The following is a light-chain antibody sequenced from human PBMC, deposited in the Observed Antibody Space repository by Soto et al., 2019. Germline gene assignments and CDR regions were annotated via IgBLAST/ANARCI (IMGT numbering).Light chain of an antibody. J-gene: IGLJ1*01. CDR1: SSDVGGYKY. Sequence: QSVLTQPASVSESHGQSITISCTGSSSDVGGYKYVSWYQQHPGKAPKLLIYDVTNRPSGVSNRFSGSKSGYTASLTISGLKSEDEAYYYCSSYTSFKTLVFGTGTKVTVL. CDR3: SSYTSFKTLV. CDR2: DVT. V-gene: IGLV2-14*01.